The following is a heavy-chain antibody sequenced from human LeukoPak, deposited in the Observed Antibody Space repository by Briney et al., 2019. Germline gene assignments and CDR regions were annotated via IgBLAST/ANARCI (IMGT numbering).Heavy chain of an antibody. CDR3: ARDCSSSSCYLDY. CDR2: INHSGST. Sequence: SETLPLTCAVYGGSFSGYYWSWIRQPPGKALEWIGEINHSGSTNYNPSLKSRVTVSVDTSKNQFSLKLNSVTAADTAVYYCARDCSSSSCYLDYWSQGTLVTVSS. V-gene: IGHV4-34*01. D-gene: IGHD2-2*01. CDR1: GGSFSGYY. J-gene: IGHJ4*02.